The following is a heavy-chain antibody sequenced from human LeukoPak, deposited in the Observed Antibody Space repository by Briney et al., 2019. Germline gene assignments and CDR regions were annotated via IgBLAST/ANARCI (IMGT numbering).Heavy chain of an antibody. J-gene: IGHJ4*02. Sequence: GGSLRPSCVASGFTISGSFMSWVRQVPGKGLEWVTNIKQDGSQTYYIDSVKGRFTISRDNAKNSVYLQVNSLRVEDTAVYYCARDRDSSWYPYFESWGQGTLVTVSS. CDR2: IKQDGSQT. V-gene: IGHV3-7*01. D-gene: IGHD6-13*01. CDR1: GFTISGSF. CDR3: ARDRDSSWYPYFES.